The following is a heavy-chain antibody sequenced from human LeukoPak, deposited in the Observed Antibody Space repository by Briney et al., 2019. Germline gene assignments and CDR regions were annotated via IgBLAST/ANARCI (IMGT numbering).Heavy chain of an antibody. Sequence: ASVKVSCKASGGTFSSYAISWVRQAPGQGLEWMGGIIPIFGTANYAQKFQGRVTITADKSTSTAYMELSSLRSEDTAVYYCARGGTYYDILTGYPTPSYYYYYMDVWGKGTTVTVSS. J-gene: IGHJ6*03. V-gene: IGHV1-69*06. CDR2: IIPIFGTA. D-gene: IGHD3-9*01. CDR3: ARGGTYYDILTGYPTPSYYYYYMDV. CDR1: GGTFSSYA.